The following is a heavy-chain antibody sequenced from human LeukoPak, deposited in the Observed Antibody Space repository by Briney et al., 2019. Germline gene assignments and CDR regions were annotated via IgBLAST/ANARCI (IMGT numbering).Heavy chain of an antibody. J-gene: IGHJ5*02. V-gene: IGHV4-61*01. CDR3: ARDLVPAATSYWFDP. CDR1: GYSISSSYY. CDR2: IYYSGST. Sequence: SETLSLTCAVSGYSISSSYYWSWIRQPPGKGLEWIGYIYYSGSTNYNPSLKSRVTISVDTSKNQFSLKLSSVTAADTAVYYCARDLVPAATSYWFDPWGQGTLVTVSS. D-gene: IGHD2-2*01.